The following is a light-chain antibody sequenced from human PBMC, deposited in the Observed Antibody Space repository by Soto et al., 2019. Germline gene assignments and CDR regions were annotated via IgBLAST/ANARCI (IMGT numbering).Light chain of an antibody. V-gene: IGKV3-15*01. CDR3: EQYNNWFSIT. CDR2: ATY. J-gene: IGKJ5*01. Sequence: IVMTQSPATLSVSPGERATLSCRASQSVSSNLAWYQQKPGQAPRLLIYATYIRATGIPARFSGSGFGTEFTLTISSLQPEDFAVYYCEQYNNWFSITFGQGTRLEIK. CDR1: QSVSSN.